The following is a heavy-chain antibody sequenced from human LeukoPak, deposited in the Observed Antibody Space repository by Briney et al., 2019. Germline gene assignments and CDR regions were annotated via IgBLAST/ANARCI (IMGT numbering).Heavy chain of an antibody. Sequence: PGGSLRLSCAASGFTVSSNYMNWVRQAPGKGLGWVSVIYSAGSTYYADSVKGRFTISRDNSKNTLYLQMNSLRAEDTAVYYCARGVACSGGRCYEAFDIWGQGTMVTVSS. CDR3: ARGVACSGGRCYEAFDI. CDR1: GFTVSSNY. D-gene: IGHD2-15*01. CDR2: IYSAGST. V-gene: IGHV3-66*02. J-gene: IGHJ3*02.